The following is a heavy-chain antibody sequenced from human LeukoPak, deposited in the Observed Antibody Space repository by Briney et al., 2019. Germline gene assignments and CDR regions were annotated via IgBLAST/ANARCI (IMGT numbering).Heavy chain of an antibody. CDR1: GFTFSDYY. Sequence: GGSLRLSCAASGFTFSDYYMSWIRQAPGKGLEWVSYISSSGSTIYYADSVKGRFTISRDNAKNSLYLQMNSLRADDTAVYYCARGRTTYYYDSSGYQDYWGQGTLVTVSS. J-gene: IGHJ4*02. CDR2: ISSSGSTI. V-gene: IGHV3-11*01. CDR3: ARGRTTYYYDSSGYQDY. D-gene: IGHD3-22*01.